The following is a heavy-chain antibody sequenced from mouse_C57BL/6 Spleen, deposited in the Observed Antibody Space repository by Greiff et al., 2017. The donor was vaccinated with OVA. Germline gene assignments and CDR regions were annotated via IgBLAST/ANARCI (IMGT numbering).Heavy chain of an antibody. D-gene: IGHD2-2*01. Sequence: QVQLQQPGAELVRPGSSVKLSCKASGYTFTSYWMHWVKQRPIQGLEWIGNIDPSDSETHYNQKFKDKATLTVDKSSSTAYMQLSSLTSEDSAVYYCARNMGPYGYAVYYFDYWGQGTTLTVSS. CDR1: GYTFTSYW. CDR2: IDPSDSET. J-gene: IGHJ2*01. CDR3: ARNMGPYGYAVYYFDY. V-gene: IGHV1-52*01.